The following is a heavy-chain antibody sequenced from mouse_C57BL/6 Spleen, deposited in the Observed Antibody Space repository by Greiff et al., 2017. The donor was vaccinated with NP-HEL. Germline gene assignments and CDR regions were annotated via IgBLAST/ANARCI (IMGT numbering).Heavy chain of an antibody. J-gene: IGHJ2*01. D-gene: IGHD1-1*01. Sequence: QVQLQQSGAELVRPGASVKLSCKASGYTFTDYYINWVKQRPGQGLEWIARIYPGSGNTYYNEKFKGKATLTAEKSSSTAYMQLSSLTSEDSAVYFCARSVGNLDYWGQGTTLTVSS. CDR2: IYPGSGNT. CDR3: ARSVGNLDY. CDR1: GYTFTDYY. V-gene: IGHV1-76*01.